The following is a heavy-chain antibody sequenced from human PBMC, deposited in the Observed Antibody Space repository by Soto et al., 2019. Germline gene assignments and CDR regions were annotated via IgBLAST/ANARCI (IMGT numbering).Heavy chain of an antibody. V-gene: IGHV3-23*01. D-gene: IGHD3-3*01. CDR1: GFTFSSYA. CDR2: ISGSGGST. CDR3: AKARTYTIFGVVPSPFDY. Sequence: GGSLRLSCAASGFTFSSYAMSWVRQAPGKGLEWVSAISGSGGSTYYADSVKGRFTISRDNSKNTLYLQMNSLRAEDTAVYYCAKARTYTIFGVVPSPFDYWGQGTLVTVSS. J-gene: IGHJ4*02.